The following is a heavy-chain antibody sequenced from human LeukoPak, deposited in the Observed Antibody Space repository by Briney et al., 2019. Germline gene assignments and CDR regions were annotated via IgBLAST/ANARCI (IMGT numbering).Heavy chain of an antibody. CDR3: ARQVDSTMALPDY. CDR2: ISAYNGNT. D-gene: IGHD3-10*01. Sequence: ASVKVSCKASGYTFASYGVTWVRQAPGQGLEWMGWISAYNGNTNYARKFQGRVTMPTDTYTSTAYMELRSLRSDDTAVYYCARQVDSTMALPDYWGQGTLVTVSS. J-gene: IGHJ4*02. CDR1: GYTFASYG. V-gene: IGHV1-18*01.